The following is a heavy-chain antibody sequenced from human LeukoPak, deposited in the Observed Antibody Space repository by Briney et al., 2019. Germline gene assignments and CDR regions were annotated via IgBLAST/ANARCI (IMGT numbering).Heavy chain of an antibody. CDR1: GFTFSSYS. Sequence: PGGSLRLSCAASGFTFSSYSMNWVRQAPGKGLEWVSSISSSSSYIYYADSVKGRFTISRDNAKNSLYLQMNSLRAEDTAVYYCARGLTAPLWSRPSDAFDIRGQGTMVTVSS. D-gene: IGHD3-10*01. CDR3: ARGLTAPLWSRPSDAFDI. V-gene: IGHV3-21*01. CDR2: ISSSSSYI. J-gene: IGHJ3*02.